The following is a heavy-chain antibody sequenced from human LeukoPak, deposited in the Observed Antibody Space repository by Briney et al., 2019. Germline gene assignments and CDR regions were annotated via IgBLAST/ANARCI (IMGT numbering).Heavy chain of an antibody. V-gene: IGHV4-59*08. CDR3: ARRIAVPGSYYFDY. CDR2: IYYSGAT. Sequence: SETLSLTCTVSGGSISSYYWTWIRQPPGKGLEWVGFIYYSGATKYNPSLESRVTLSLDMSKNQFSLRLSSVTAADTAMYYCARRIAVPGSYYFDYWGQGTLVTVS. CDR1: GGSISSYY. J-gene: IGHJ4*02. D-gene: IGHD6-13*01.